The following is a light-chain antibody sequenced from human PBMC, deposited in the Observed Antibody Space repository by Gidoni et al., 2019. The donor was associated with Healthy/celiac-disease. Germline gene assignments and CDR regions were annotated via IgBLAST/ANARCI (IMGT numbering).Light chain of an antibody. J-gene: IGKJ1*01. Sequence: GDRVTITCRASQSISSWLAWYQQKPGKAPKLLIYDVSSLESGVPSRFRGSGSGTEFTLTISSLQPDDFATYYCQQYNSYSWTFGQGTKVEIK. V-gene: IGKV1-5*01. CDR2: DVS. CDR3: QQYNSYSWT. CDR1: QSISSW.